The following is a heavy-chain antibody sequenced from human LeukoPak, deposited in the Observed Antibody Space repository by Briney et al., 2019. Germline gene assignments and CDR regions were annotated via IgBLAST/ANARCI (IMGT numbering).Heavy chain of an antibody. CDR3: AKDLC. V-gene: IGHV3-23*01. Sequence: ETLSLTCAVYGGSFSGYYWSWVRQAPGKGLEWVSAISGSGGSTYYADSVKGRFTISRDNSKNTLYLQMNSLRAEDTAVYYCAKDLCWGQGTLVTVSS. J-gene: IGHJ4*02. CDR2: ISGSGGST. CDR1: GGSFSGYY.